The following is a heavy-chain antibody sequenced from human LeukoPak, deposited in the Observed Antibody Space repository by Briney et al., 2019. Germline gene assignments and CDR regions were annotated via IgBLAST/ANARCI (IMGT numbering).Heavy chain of an antibody. J-gene: IGHJ4*02. CDR2: LSGSGSST. CDR1: GFTFSIYA. Sequence: GGSLRFSCAASGFTFSIYAMSWVREPPGKGLEWVSGLSGSGSSTYYADSVKGRFSISRDNSKNTLFLQMNSLRAEDTAVYYCAKDLSSYSGSYFFGYWGQGTLVTVSS. CDR3: AKDLSSYSGSYFFGY. V-gene: IGHV3-23*01. D-gene: IGHD1-26*01.